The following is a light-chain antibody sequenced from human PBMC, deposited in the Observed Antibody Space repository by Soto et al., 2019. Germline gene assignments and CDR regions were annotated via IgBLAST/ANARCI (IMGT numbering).Light chain of an antibody. J-gene: IGLJ1*01. CDR2: EVN. Sequence: QSALAQPPSASGSPGQSVAISCTGTISDVGVYSYVSWYQQHPGKAPKLMIYEVNKRPSGVPDRFSGSKSGNTASLTVSGLQAEDEADYYCSSYAGSSNVFGTGTKVTVL. V-gene: IGLV2-8*01. CDR1: ISDVGVYSY. CDR3: SSYAGSSNV.